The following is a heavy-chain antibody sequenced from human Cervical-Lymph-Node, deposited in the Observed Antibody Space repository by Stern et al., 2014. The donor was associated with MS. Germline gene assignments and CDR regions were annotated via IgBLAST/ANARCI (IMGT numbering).Heavy chain of an antibody. D-gene: IGHD1-1*01. CDR2: IIPIFGTP. CDR1: GGTFSSSG. CDR3: AGLNSAYYYGMDV. Sequence: QLVQSGAEVKKPGSSAKVSCKASGGTFSSSGISWVRQAPGQGLEWRGGIIPIFGTPNYAQKFQGRVTIPADESTSTAYMELSSLRSEDTAVYSCAGLNSAYYYGMDVWGQGTTVTVSS. V-gene: IGHV1-69*01. J-gene: IGHJ6*02.